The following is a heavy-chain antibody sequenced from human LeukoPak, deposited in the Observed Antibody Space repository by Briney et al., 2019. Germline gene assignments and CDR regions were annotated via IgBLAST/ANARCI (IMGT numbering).Heavy chain of an antibody. V-gene: IGHV4-59*11. D-gene: IGHD4-17*01. CDR3: ARDLVTVTKGFDI. CDR2: ISYIGST. Sequence: SETLSLTCAVSDDSFSSHYWTWIRQPPGKGLEWIGYISYIGSTNYNPSLKSRVTISIDTSKNQFSLKLTSVTAADTAVYYRARDLVTVTKGFDIWGQGTMVSVSS. CDR1: DDSFSSHY. J-gene: IGHJ3*02.